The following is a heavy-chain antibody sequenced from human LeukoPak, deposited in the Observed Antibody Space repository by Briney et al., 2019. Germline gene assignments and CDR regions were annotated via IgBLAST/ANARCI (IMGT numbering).Heavy chain of an antibody. Sequence: SETLSLTCTVSGGSISSYYWSWIRQPPGKGLEWIGYIYYSGSTNYNPSLKSRVTISVDTSKNQFSLKLSSVTAADTAVYYCARALRILSGYYYYYGMDVWGQGTTVTVSS. CDR1: GGSISSYY. CDR2: IYYSGST. V-gene: IGHV4-59*01. D-gene: IGHD1-26*01. J-gene: IGHJ6*02. CDR3: ARALRILSGYYYYYGMDV.